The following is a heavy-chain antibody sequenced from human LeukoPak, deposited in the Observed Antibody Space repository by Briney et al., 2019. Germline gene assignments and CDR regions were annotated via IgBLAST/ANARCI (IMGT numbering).Heavy chain of an antibody. CDR3: ARSVGATPLDY. CDR1: GYSFTSYW. V-gene: IGHV5-51*01. D-gene: IGHD1-26*01. Sequence: GESLKISCKGSGYSFTSYWIAWVRKMPGKGLEWMGIIYPSDSATTYSPSFQGQVTISADKSISTAYLQWSSLTASDTAMYYCARSVGATPLDYWGQGTPVTVSS. CDR2: IYPSDSAT. J-gene: IGHJ4*02.